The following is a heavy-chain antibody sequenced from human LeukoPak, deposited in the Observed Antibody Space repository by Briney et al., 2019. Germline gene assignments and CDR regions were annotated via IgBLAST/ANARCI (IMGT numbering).Heavy chain of an antibody. Sequence: GSLRLSCAASGFTFSSYGMHWVRQAPGKGLEWIGEINHSGSTNYNPSLKSRVTISVDTSKNQFSLKLSSVTAADTAVYYCAATVVTPGRWFDPWGQGTLVTVSS. J-gene: IGHJ5*02. V-gene: IGHV4-34*08. D-gene: IGHD4-23*01. CDR2: INHSGST. CDR1: GFTFSSYG. CDR3: AATVVTPGRWFDP.